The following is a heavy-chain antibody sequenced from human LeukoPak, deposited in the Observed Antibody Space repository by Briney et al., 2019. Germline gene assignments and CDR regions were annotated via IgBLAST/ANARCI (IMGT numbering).Heavy chain of an antibody. CDR2: INHSGST. Sequence: PSETLSLTCTVSGGSISSGGYYWSWIRQPPGKGLEWIGEINHSGSTNYNPSLKSRVTISADTSKNQFSLKLSSVTAADTAVYYCARGVVDTAIGVDYWGQGTLVTVSS. V-gene: IGHV4-39*07. CDR3: ARGVVDTAIGVDY. J-gene: IGHJ4*02. D-gene: IGHD5-18*01. CDR1: GGSISSGGYY.